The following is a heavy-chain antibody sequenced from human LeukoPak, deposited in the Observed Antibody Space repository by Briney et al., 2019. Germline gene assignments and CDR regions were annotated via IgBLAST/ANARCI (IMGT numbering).Heavy chain of an antibody. Sequence: GGSLRLSCAASGFTFDDYAMHWVRQAPGKGLEWVSGISWNSGSIGYADSVKGRFTISRDNAKNSLYLQMNSLRAEDTAVYYCAREEVYCSSTSCSHWYFDLWGRGTLVTVSS. CDR2: ISWNSGSI. V-gene: IGHV3-9*01. D-gene: IGHD2-2*01. CDR1: GFTFDDYA. J-gene: IGHJ2*01. CDR3: AREEVYCSSTSCSHWYFDL.